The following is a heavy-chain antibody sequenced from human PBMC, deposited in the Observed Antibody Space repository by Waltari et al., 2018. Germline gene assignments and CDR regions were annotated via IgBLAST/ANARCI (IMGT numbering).Heavy chain of an antibody. Sequence: QVHLVQSGAEVKKPGSSVKVSCKASGGTFGRYAITWVRQAPGQGREWMGGLIPIVGAPNYAQRFQGRVTITADESTSTVYMELSSLKSEDTALYFCARRQLGGPLDPGGQGTLVTVSS. CDR1: GGTFGRYA. V-gene: IGHV1-69*12. CDR3: ARRQLGGPLDP. J-gene: IGHJ5*02. CDR2: LIPIVGAP. D-gene: IGHD1-1*01.